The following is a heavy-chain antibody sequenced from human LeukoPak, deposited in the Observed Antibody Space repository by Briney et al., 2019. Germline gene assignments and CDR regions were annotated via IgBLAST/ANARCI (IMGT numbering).Heavy chain of an antibody. CDR2: IYHSGST. J-gene: IGHJ6*02. V-gene: IGHV4-30-2*01. CDR3: AREGGTGNMDV. Sequence: SETLSLTCAVSGGSISSGGYSWSWIRQPPGKGLEWIGYIYHSGSTYYNPSLKSRVTISVDRSKNQFSLKLSFVTAADTAVYYCAREGGTGNMDVWGQGTTVTVSS. CDR1: GGSISSGGYS. D-gene: IGHD1-26*01.